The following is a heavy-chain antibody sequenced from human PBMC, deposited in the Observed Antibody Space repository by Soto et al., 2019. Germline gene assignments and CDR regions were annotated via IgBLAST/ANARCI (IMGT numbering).Heavy chain of an antibody. D-gene: IGHD5-12*01. Sequence: SVKVSCKASGGTFSSYAISWVRQAPGQGLEWMGGIIPIFGTANYAQKFQGRVTITADKSTSTAYMELSSLRSEDTAVYYCARDPEMATTDYYYGMDVWGQGTTVTVSS. CDR2: IIPIFGTA. V-gene: IGHV1-69*06. J-gene: IGHJ6*02. CDR1: GGTFSSYA. CDR3: ARDPEMATTDYYYGMDV.